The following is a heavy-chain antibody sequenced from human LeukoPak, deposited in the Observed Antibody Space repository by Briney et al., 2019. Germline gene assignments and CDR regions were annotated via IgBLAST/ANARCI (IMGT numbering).Heavy chain of an antibody. V-gene: IGHV4-31*03. J-gene: IGHJ6*02. D-gene: IGHD1-14*01. CDR2: IYYSGST. CDR1: GGSISSGGYY. Sequence: PSETLSLTCTVSGGSISSGGYYWSWIRQHPGKGLEWIGYIYYSGSTYYNPSLKSRVTISVDTSKNQFSLKLSSVTAADTAVYYCATALTEPYYYYGMDVWGQGTTVTVSS. CDR3: ATALTEPYYYYGMDV.